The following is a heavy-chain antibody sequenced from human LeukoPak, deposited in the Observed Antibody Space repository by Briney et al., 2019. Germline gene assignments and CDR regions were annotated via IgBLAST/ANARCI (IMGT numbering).Heavy chain of an antibody. CDR2: IKDDGGQK. Sequence: HPGGSLRLSCAASGFILSGYWMSWVRQAPGKGLEWVANIKDDGGQKNYEDSVKGRFTISRDNAKNSLYLQMNSLRAEDSAIYYCARYARGTDVWGLGTTVTVSS. CDR3: ARYARGTDV. CDR1: GFILSGYW. J-gene: IGHJ6*02. V-gene: IGHV3-7*01. D-gene: IGHD6-6*01.